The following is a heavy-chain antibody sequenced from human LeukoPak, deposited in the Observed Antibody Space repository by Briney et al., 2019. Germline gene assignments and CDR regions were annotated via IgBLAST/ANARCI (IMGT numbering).Heavy chain of an antibody. J-gene: IGHJ4*02. CDR1: GFTFSSYG. D-gene: IGHD2-15*01. CDR3: AKDYCGGSCYFDY. CDR2: ISYDGSNK. Sequence: GGSLRLSCAASGFTFSSYGMHWVRQAPGKGLEWVAVISYDGSNKYYADSVKGRFTISRDNSKNTLYLQMNSLRAEDTAVYYCAKDYCGGSCYFDYWGQGTLVTVSS. V-gene: IGHV3-30*18.